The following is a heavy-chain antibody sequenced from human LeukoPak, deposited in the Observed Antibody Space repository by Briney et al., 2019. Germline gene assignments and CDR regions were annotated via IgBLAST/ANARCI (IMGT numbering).Heavy chain of an antibody. CDR1: GFTFSSYS. Sequence: KTGGSLRLSCAASGFTFSSYSMNWVRQAPGKGLEWVSSISSSSSYIYYADSVKGRFTISRDNAKNSLYQQMNSLRAEDTAVYYCARCRTVTTNYYYYYMDAWGKGTTVTVSS. J-gene: IGHJ6*03. V-gene: IGHV3-21*01. D-gene: IGHD4-11*01. CDR3: ARCRTVTTNYYYYYMDA. CDR2: ISSSSSYI.